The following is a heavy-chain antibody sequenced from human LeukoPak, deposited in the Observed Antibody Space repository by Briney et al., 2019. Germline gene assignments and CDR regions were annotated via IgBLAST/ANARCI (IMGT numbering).Heavy chain of an antibody. J-gene: IGHJ6*02. CDR3: ARTELLYDYYYGMDV. CDR1: GYTFTSYG. Sequence: ASVKVSCKASGYTFTSYGISWVRQAPGQGLKLIVWISAYNGNTNYAQKLQGRVTMTTDTSTSTAYMELSRLRSDDTAVYYCARTELLYDYYYGMDVWGQGTTVTVSS. D-gene: IGHD2-2*02. CDR2: ISAYNGNT. V-gene: IGHV1-18*01.